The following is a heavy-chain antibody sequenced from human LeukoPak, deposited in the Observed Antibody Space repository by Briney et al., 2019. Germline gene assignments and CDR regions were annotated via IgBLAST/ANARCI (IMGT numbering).Heavy chain of an antibody. CDR1: GYSISSGYY. Sequence: SETLSLTCAVSGYSISSGYYWGWIRQPPGKGLEWIGSIYHSGSTYYNPSLKSRVTISVDTSKNQFSLKLSSVTAADTAVYYCARLSRKRYWGQGTLVTVSS. V-gene: IGHV4-38-2*01. J-gene: IGHJ4*02. CDR3: ARLSRKRY. CDR2: IYHSGST. D-gene: IGHD6-25*01.